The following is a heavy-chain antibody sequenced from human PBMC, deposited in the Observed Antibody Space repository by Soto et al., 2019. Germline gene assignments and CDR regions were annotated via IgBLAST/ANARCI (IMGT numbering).Heavy chain of an antibody. J-gene: IGHJ6*02. CDR3: ARGGGSSGYGDYYYYYGMDV. Sequence: SVKVSCKASGGSFSSYAISWVRQAPGQGLEWMGGIIPIFGTANYAQKFQGRVTITADKSTSTAYMELSSLRSEDTAVYYCARGGGSSGYGDYYYYYGMDVWGQGTTVTVSS. D-gene: IGHD3-22*01. CDR2: IIPIFGTA. CDR1: GGSFSSYA. V-gene: IGHV1-69*06.